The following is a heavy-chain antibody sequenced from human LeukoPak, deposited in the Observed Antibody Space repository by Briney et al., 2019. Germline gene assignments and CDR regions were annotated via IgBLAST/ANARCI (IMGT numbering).Heavy chain of an antibody. V-gene: IGHV3-23*01. Sequence: GGSLRLSCAASGFTFSSYAMSWVRQAPGKGLEWVSAISGSGGSTYYADSVKGRFTISRDNSKNTLYLQMNSLRAEDTAVYYCAKVVGYYYGSGSYPGDWGQGTQVTVSS. CDR1: GFTFSSYA. J-gene: IGHJ1*01. CDR2: ISGSGGST. CDR3: AKVVGYYYGSGSYPGD. D-gene: IGHD3-10*01.